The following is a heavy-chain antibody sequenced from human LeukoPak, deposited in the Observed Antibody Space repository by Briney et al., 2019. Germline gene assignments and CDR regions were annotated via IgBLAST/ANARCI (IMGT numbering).Heavy chain of an antibody. V-gene: IGHV3-23*01. CDR3: AKDWSCDS. J-gene: IGHJ4*02. D-gene: IGHD3-10*01. CDR2: IIGGGIT. Sequence: PGGSLRLSCAASGFTFSIFAMSWVRQAPGKGLEWVSGIIGGGITHYADSVKGRFTISRDNSKNTMSMQMDSLRVEDTAVYYCAKDWSCDSWGQGTLVTVSS. CDR1: GFTFSIFA.